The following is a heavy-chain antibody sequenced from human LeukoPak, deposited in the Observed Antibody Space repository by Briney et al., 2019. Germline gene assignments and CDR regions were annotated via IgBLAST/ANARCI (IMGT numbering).Heavy chain of an antibody. D-gene: IGHD3-22*01. V-gene: IGHV3-23*01. J-gene: IGHJ3*02. CDR2: ISGSGGST. CDR1: GFTFSSYG. Sequence: QPGGTLRLSCAASGFTFSSYGMSWVRQAPGKGLEWVSAISGSGGSTYYADSVKGRFTISRDNSKNTLYLQMNSLRAEDTAVYYCAKHDSTGYYLSGAFDIWGQGTMVTVSS. CDR3: AKHDSTGYYLSGAFDI.